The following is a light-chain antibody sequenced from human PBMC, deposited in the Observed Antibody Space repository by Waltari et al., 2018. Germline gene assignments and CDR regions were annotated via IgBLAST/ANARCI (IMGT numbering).Light chain of an antibody. J-gene: IGLJ1*01. CDR2: DVS. CDR1: SSDVGGYNY. V-gene: IGLV2-11*01. Sequence: QSALTQPRSVSGSPGQSVTISCTGTSSDVGGYNYVSWYQQHPGKAPKLMIYDVSKRPSGISDRFSASRSGNTASLTITGLQPEDEADYYCSAWDSDLSGYVFGTGTKVTVL. CDR3: SAWDSDLSGYV.